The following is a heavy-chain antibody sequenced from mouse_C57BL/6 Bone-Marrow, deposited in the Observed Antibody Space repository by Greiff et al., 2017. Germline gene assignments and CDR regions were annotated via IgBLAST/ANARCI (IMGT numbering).Heavy chain of an antibody. CDR3: ARDGGCRRYFDD. CDR1: GYTFTSYG. CDR2: IYPRSGNT. V-gene: IGHV1-81*01. Sequence: VQLLQSGAELARPGASVKLSCTASGYTFTSYGMSWVKQRTGQGLEWIGEIYPRSGNTYYYEKFKGKATLTADKSSSTAYMELRSLTSEASAVYVSARDGGCRRYFDDWGTGTTVTVSS. J-gene: IGHJ1*03. D-gene: IGHD2-3*01.